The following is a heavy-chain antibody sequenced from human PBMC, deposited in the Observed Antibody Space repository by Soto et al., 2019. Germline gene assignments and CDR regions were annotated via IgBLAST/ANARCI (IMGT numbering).Heavy chain of an antibody. CDR1: GGSVSSGSYY. CDR2: IYYSGST. V-gene: IGHV4-61*01. D-gene: IGHD4-17*01. J-gene: IGHJ6*02. CDR3: ARILDYGDYARYGMDF. Sequence: PSETLSLTCTVSGGSVSSGSYYWSWIRQPPGKGLEWIGYIYYSGSTNYNPSLKSRVTISVDTSKNQFSLKLSSVTAADTAVYYCARILDYGDYARYGMDFWGQGTTVTLFS.